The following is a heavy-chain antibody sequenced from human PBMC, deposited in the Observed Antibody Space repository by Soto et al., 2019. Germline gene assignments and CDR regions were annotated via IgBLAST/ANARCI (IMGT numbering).Heavy chain of an antibody. V-gene: IGHV3-23*01. CDR2: ISGSGRST. CDR1: GFTFSSFA. J-gene: IGHJ4*02. CDR3: GRDAAPTAPSTFAY. D-gene: IGHD2-21*02. Sequence: GGSLRLSCAASGFTFSSFAMSWVRQAPEKGLEWVTGISGSGRSTFYADSVKGRFTISRDNSKNTLYLQMNSLRAEDTDVFYCGRDAAPTAPSTFAYGGKGALVTVS.